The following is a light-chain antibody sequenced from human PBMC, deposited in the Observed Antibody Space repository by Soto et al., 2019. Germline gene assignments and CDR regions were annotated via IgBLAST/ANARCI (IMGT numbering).Light chain of an antibody. Sequence: EIVLTQSPATLSLSPRERATLSCRASQSVGGDLAWFQQIPGQTPRLLIYDASNRATGIPARFSGSGSGTDFTLTISGLEPEDVAVYYCQQHSSWPLSVGGGIKVEIK. CDR1: QSVGGD. CDR3: QQHSSWPLS. J-gene: IGKJ4*01. CDR2: DAS. V-gene: IGKV3-11*01.